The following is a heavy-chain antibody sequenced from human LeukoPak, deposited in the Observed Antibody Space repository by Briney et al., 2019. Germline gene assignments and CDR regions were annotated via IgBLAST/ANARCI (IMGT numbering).Heavy chain of an antibody. J-gene: IGHJ5*02. D-gene: IGHD6-19*01. Sequence: GSLRLSCAASGFTFSSYAMSWIRQPPGKGLEWIGEINHSGSTNYNPSLKSRVTISVDTSKNQFSLKLSSVTAADTAVYYCARTAPLSSGWYRWFDPWGQGTLVTVSS. CDR2: INHSGST. V-gene: IGHV4-34*01. CDR1: GFTFSSYA. CDR3: ARTAPLSSGWYRWFDP.